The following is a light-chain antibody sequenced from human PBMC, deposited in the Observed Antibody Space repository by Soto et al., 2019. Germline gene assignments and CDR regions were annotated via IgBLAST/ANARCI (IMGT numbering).Light chain of an antibody. J-gene: IGKJ5*01. V-gene: IGKV2-30*01. Sequence: DVVMTQSPLSLPVTLGQPASISCRSSQSLVYSDGNTYLNWFQQRPDQSPRRLIYKVSNRDSGVPDRFSGSGSGTDFTRKISRVEAEDVGVYYCMQGTHWPITFGQGTRLEIK. CDR3: MQGTHWPIT. CDR1: QSLVYSDGNTY. CDR2: KVS.